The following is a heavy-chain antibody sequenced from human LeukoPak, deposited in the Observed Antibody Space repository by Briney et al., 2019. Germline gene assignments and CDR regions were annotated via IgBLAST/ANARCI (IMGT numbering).Heavy chain of an antibody. D-gene: IGHD2-2*01. CDR1: GYTFTSYG. J-gene: IGHJ4*02. CDR3: ARGPPQMLEFDY. CDR2: ISAYNGNT. Sequence: GASVKVSCKASGYTFTSYGISWVRQAPGQGLEWMGWISAYNGNTNYAQKLQGRVTISRDTSISTAYMELSSLRSEDTAVYYCARGPPQMLEFDYWGQGTLVTVSS. V-gene: IGHV1-18*01.